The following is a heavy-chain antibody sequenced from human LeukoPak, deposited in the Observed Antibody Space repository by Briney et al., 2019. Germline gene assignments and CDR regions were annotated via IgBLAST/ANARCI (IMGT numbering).Heavy chain of an antibody. V-gene: IGHV4-34*01. CDR3: ARFRSIAVAGTSNWFDP. D-gene: IGHD6-19*01. J-gene: IGHJ5*02. Sequence: SETLSLTCAVYGGSFSGYYWSWIRQPPGKGLEWIGEINHSGSTNYNPSLKSRVTISVDTSKNQFSLKLSSVTAADTAVYYCARFRSIAVAGTSNWFDPWGQGTLVTVSS. CDR1: GGSFSGYY. CDR2: INHSGST.